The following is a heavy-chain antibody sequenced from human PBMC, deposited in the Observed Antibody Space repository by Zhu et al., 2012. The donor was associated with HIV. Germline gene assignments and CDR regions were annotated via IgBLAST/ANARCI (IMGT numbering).Heavy chain of an antibody. CDR2: MYSSGST. CDR3: VRSAKGQLVFDS. J-gene: IGHJ4*02. CDR1: GGSMRNYY. D-gene: IGHD1-1*01. Sequence: QVQLQESGPGQVRPSETLSLTCTVSGGSMRNYYWNWVRQPPGKGLQWIGYMYSSGSTNYNFSLKSRVAISLDMSKNEFSLNLSSVTTADTAIYYCVRSAKGQLVFDSWGQGXLVTVSS. V-gene: IGHV4-59*01.